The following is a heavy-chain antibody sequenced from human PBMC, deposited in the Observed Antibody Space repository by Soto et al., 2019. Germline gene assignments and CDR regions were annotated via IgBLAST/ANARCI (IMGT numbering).Heavy chain of an antibody. J-gene: IGHJ2*01. D-gene: IGHD3-10*01. CDR3: ARASGPRADFDL. V-gene: IGHV4-31*03. CDR2: IYYSGST. Sequence: QVQLQESGPGLVKPSQTLSLTCTVSGGSISSGGYYWGWIRQHPGEGLEWIGYIYYSGSTYYNPSLKIRVTISVHTSNYHLSLKLKSVTAADTAMYYCARASGPRADFDLWGRGTLVTVSS. CDR1: GGSISSGGYY.